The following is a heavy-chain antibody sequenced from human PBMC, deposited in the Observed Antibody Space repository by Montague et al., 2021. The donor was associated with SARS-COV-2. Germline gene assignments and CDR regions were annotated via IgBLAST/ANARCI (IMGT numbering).Heavy chain of an antibody. V-gene: IGHV4-39*01. CDR1: GGSISSGSYY. Sequence: SETLSLTCTVSGGSISSGSYYWGWIRQPPGKGLEWIGSIYYSGSTYYNPSLKSRVTISVDTSKNQFSLKLSSVTAADTAVYYCARGYSGYGDPTGFDPWGQGTLVTVSS. CDR3: ARGYSGYGDPTGFDP. J-gene: IGHJ5*02. D-gene: IGHD5-12*01. CDR2: IYYSGST.